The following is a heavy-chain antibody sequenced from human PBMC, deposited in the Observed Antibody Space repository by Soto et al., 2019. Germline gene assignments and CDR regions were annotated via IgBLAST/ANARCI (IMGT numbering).Heavy chain of an antibody. CDR3: ARYCSGGSCYSARFDS. CDR2: IYYSGST. Sequence: SETLSLTCTVSGGSISSSTYYWSWIRQHPGKGLEWIGYIYYSGSTYYNPSLNSRVTISVDTSHNQFSLKLSSVTAADTAVYYCARYCSGGSCYSARFDSWGQGTLVTVSS. J-gene: IGHJ5*01. CDR1: GGSISSSTYY. D-gene: IGHD2-15*01. V-gene: IGHV4-31*03.